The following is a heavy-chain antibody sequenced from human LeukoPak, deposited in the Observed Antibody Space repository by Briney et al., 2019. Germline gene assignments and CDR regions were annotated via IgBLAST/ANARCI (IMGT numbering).Heavy chain of an antibody. CDR2: ISYDGSNK. J-gene: IGHJ4*02. V-gene: IGHV3-30-3*01. CDR1: GFTFSSYA. CDR3: ARGGDILTGYFDY. D-gene: IGHD3-9*01. Sequence: GGSLRLSCAASGFTFSSYAMHWVRQAPGKGLEWVAVISYDGSNKYYADSVKGRSTISRDNSKNTQYLQMNSLRAEDTAVYYCARGGDILTGYFDYWGQGTLVTVSS.